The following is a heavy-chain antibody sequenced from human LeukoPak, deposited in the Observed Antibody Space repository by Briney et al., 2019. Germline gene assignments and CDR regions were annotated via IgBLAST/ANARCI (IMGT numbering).Heavy chain of an antibody. CDR1: GYTFTSDY. CDR2: MNPNSGNT. Sequence: ASVKVSCKASGYTFTSDYIHWVRQATGQGLEWMGWMNPNSGNTGYAQKFQGRVTITRDTSITTAYMELSSLRSEDTAVYYCARVDGSPDYWGQGTLVTVSS. CDR3: ARVDGSPDY. J-gene: IGHJ4*02. D-gene: IGHD2-15*01. V-gene: IGHV1-8*03.